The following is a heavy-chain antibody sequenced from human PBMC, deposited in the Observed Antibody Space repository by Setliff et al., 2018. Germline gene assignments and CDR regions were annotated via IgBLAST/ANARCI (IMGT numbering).Heavy chain of an antibody. CDR1: GDSISDISYY. V-gene: IGHV4-39*02. Sequence: SETLSLTCTISGDSISDISYYWGFIRQSPGKGPEWIGSIYYSGNTFYNPSLKSRVAISVDTSKNRFSLKLTSVSAADTAVYYCARRDSTGYYGYSFDFWGQGTLVTVSS. D-gene: IGHD3-22*01. J-gene: IGHJ4*02. CDR3: ARRDSTGYYGYSFDF. CDR2: IYYSGNT.